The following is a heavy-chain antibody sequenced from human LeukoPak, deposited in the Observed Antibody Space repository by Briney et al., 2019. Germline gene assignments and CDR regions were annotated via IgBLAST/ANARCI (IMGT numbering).Heavy chain of an antibody. CDR3: ARAHNWKYGSFDF. D-gene: IGHD1-7*01. Sequence: GGSLRLSCAASGFTFSGHGMHWVRQAPGKGLEWVSCISSSSSYIYYADSVKGRFTISRDNAKNSLYLQMNSLRAEDTAVYYCARAHNWKYGSFDFWGQGTLVTVSS. CDR1: GFTFSGHG. V-gene: IGHV3-21*01. CDR2: ISSSSSYI. J-gene: IGHJ4*02.